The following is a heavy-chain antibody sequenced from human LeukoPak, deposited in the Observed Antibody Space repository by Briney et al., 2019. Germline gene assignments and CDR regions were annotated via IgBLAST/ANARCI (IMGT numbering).Heavy chain of an antibody. V-gene: IGHV4-34*01. CDR1: GGSFSGYY. CDR2: INHSGST. D-gene: IGHD2-2*01. J-gene: IGHJ4*02. CDR3: ARDLGRYCSSTSCYTFDY. Sequence: SETLSLTCAVYGGSFSGYYWSWIRQPPGKGLEWIGEINHSGSTYYNPSLKSRVTISVDTSKNQFSLKLSSVTAADTAVYYCARDLGRYCSSTSCYTFDYWGQGTLVTVSS.